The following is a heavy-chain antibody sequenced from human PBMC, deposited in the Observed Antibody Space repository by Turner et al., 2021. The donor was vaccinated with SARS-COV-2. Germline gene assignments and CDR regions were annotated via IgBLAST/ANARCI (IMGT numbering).Heavy chain of an antibody. J-gene: IGHJ4*02. Sequence: QVQLQESGPGLVQPSQTLSLTCTVSGGSISSGAYIWIRFRQHPGKGLEWIVYSIYSGSNNDNPYLKSRVTRSVATSKNQFSLKLSLVTGAETAVDYCARAGTGWLQYYCFDYWGQGTLVTVSS. CDR2: SIYSGSN. CDR1: GGSISSGAYI. CDR3: ARAGTGWLQYYCFDY. V-gene: IGHV4-31*03. D-gene: IGHD3-9*01.